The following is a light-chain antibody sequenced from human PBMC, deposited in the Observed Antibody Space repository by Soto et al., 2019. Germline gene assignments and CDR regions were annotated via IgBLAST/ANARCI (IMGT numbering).Light chain of an antibody. CDR2: DAS. J-gene: IGKJ3*01. CDR3: QQRSTWP. CDR1: QSVSSN. V-gene: IGKV3-11*01. Sequence: EIVMTQSPAALSVSPGERATLSCRASQSVSSNFAWFQQKPAQAPMLLIYDASNRATGVPARFSGSGSGTDFTITISSLEPEDFAVYHCQQRSTWPFGPGTKVDI.